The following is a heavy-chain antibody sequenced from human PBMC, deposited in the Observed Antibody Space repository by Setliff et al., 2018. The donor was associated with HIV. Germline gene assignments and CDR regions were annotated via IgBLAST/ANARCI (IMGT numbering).Heavy chain of an antibody. V-gene: IGHV4-38-2*01. J-gene: IGHJ5*02. CDR2: IYHSGST. D-gene: IGHD3-10*01. CDR3: ARRIDNSGTFPDKNWLDP. Sequence: SETLSLTCAVSSYSISSGYYWGWIRQPPGKGLEWIGNIYHSGSTYYNPSLQSRVSMSIDTSKNQFSLKLRSVTAADTAMYYCARRIDNSGTFPDKNWLDPWGQGSPVTVSS. CDR1: SYSISSGYY.